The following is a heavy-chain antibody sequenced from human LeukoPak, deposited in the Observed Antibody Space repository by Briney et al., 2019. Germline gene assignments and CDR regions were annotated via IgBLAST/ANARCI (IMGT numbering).Heavy chain of an antibody. CDR3: ARDLSGRFDP. CDR2: TYYRTKWYN. Sequence: KPSQTLSLTCAISGDIVSSNSVAWNWIRQSPSRGLEWLGRTYYRTKWYNDYAVSVKSRITITPDTSKSQFSLQLNSVTPEDTAVYYCARDLSGRFDPWGQETLVTVSS. D-gene: IGHD3-10*01. V-gene: IGHV6-1*01. CDR1: GDIVSSNSVA. J-gene: IGHJ5*02.